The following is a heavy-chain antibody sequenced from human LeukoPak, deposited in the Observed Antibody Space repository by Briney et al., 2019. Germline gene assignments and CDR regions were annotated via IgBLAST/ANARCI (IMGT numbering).Heavy chain of an antibody. CDR2: ISGSGSIT. Sequence: GGTLRLSCAASGFTFSSYVMTWVRQAPGKGLEWVSAISGSGSITEYADSVKGRFTISRDNSKNTLYLQMNSLRAEDTAVYYCAKGNLPIIAAAGLFDYWGQGTLVTVSS. CDR1: GFTFSSYV. D-gene: IGHD6-13*01. V-gene: IGHV3-23*01. J-gene: IGHJ4*02. CDR3: AKGNLPIIAAAGLFDY.